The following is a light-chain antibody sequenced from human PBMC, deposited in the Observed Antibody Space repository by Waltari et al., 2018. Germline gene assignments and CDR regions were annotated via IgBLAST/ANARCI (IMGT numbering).Light chain of an antibody. CDR2: DVS. Sequence: QSALTQPRSVSGSPGQSVTISCTGTSSDVGGYNYVPWYQQHPGKAPKLMIYDVSKRPAGVPERVSGSKSGNTASLTISGLQAEDESDYYCCSYAGSYVVFGGGTKLTVL. CDR3: CSYAGSYVV. J-gene: IGLJ2*01. V-gene: IGLV2-11*01. CDR1: SSDVGGYNY.